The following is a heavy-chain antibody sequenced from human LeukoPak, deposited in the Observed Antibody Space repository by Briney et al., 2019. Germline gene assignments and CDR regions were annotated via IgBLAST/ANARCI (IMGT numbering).Heavy chain of an antibody. D-gene: IGHD3-22*01. CDR1: GGSISSHY. J-gene: IGHJ5*02. CDR2: IYYSGSP. Sequence: SETLSLTCTVSGGSISSHYWSWIRQPPGKGLEWIGYIYYSGSPKYNPSLKSRVTISVDTSKNQFSLKLSSVTAADTAVYYCARLYDSSGYTNWLDPWGQGTLVTVSS. V-gene: IGHV4-59*11. CDR3: ARLYDSSGYTNWLDP.